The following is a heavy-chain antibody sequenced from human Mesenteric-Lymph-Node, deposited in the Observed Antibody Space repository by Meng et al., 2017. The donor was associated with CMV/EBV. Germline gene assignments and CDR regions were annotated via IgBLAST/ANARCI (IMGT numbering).Heavy chain of an antibody. Sequence: GGSLRLSCAASGFTFSSYSMNWVHQAPGKGLEWVAVVSYDGSNKYYTDSVKGRFTISRDNSKNTLYLQMNSLRAEDTAVYYCARDRRYDILTGYNWYDAFDIWGQGTMVTVSS. V-gene: IGHV3-30*03. D-gene: IGHD3-9*01. CDR1: GFTFSSYS. CDR3: ARDRRYDILTGYNWYDAFDI. J-gene: IGHJ3*02. CDR2: VSYDGSNK.